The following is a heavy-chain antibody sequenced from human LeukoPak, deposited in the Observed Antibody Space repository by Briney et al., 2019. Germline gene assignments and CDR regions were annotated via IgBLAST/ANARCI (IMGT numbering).Heavy chain of an antibody. J-gene: IGHJ6*02. CDR1: GGSISSSSYY. D-gene: IGHD4-17*01. CDR2: IYYSGST. Sequence: SETLSLTCTVSGGSISSSSYYWGWIRQPPGKGLEWIGSIYYSGSTYYNPSLKSRVTISVDTSKNQFSLKLSSVTAADTAVYYCARGAVTPIYYYGMDVWGQGTTVTVSS. V-gene: IGHV4-39*07. CDR3: ARGAVTPIYYYGMDV.